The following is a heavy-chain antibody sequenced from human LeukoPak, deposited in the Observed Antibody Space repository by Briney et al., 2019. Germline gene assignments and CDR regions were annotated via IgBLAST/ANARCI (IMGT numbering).Heavy chain of an antibody. CDR2: ITNSGNSK. D-gene: IGHD3-22*01. Sequence: GGSLRLSCAASEFTFSSYSMNWVRQAPGKGLEWVSYITNSGNSKSYADSVKGRFTISRDNTKNSLYLQMNGLRAEDTAVRYCARTRSGGYLTFDYWGQGILVTVSS. V-gene: IGHV3-48*01. CDR3: ARTRSGGYLTFDY. CDR1: EFTFSSYS. J-gene: IGHJ4*02.